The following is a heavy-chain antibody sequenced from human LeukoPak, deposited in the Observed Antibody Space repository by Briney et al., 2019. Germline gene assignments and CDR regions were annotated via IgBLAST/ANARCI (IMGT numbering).Heavy chain of an antibody. CDR2: IYPGDSDT. Sequence: GESLKISCKGSGYSFTSYWIGWVRQMPGKGLEWMGIIYPGDSDTRYSPSFQGQVTISADKSISTAYLQWSSLKASDTAMYYCARLLSVRGYSSSWYFDYWGQGTLVTASS. CDR3: ARLLSVRGYSSSWYFDY. J-gene: IGHJ4*02. V-gene: IGHV5-51*01. CDR1: GYSFTSYW. D-gene: IGHD6-13*01.